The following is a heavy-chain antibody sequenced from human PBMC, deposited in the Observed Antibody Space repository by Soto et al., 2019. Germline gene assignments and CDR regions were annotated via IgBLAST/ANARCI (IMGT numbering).Heavy chain of an antibody. D-gene: IGHD5-12*01. V-gene: IGHV3-30-3*01. CDR3: ARDTSGSGEGGNWFDP. J-gene: IGHJ5*02. Sequence: VQLVESGGGVVQPGRSLRLSCAASGFTFSSYAMHWVRQAPGKGLEWVAVISYDGSNKYYADSVKGRFTISRDNSKNTLYLQMNSLRAEDTAVYYCARDTSGSGEGGNWFDPWGQGTLVTVSS. CDR2: ISYDGSNK. CDR1: GFTFSSYA.